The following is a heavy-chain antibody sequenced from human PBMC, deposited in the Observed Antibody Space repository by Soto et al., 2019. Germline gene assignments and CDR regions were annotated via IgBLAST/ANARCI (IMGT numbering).Heavy chain of an antibody. CDR1: GGSLSSYY. J-gene: IGHJ5*02. D-gene: IGHD3-3*01. Sequence: SETLSLTCVVSGGSLSSYYWSWIRQPPGKGLEWIGYTYYSGSTNYNPSLKSRVTISVDTSKNQFSLKLSSVTAADTAVYYCARAYDFWSPNWFDPWGQGTLVTVSS. CDR3: ARAYDFWSPNWFDP. CDR2: TYYSGST. V-gene: IGHV4-59*01.